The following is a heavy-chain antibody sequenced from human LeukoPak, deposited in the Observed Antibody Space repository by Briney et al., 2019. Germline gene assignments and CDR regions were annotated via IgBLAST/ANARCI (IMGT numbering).Heavy chain of an antibody. V-gene: IGHV1-2*02. D-gene: IGHD2-2*01. Sequence: GASVKVSCKASGYTFTGYYMHWVRQAPGQGLEWMGWINPNSGGTNYAQKFQGRVTMTRDTSISTAYMELSRLRSDDTAVYYCVTGNLLPLDYYYYMDVWGKGTTVTVSS. CDR2: INPNSGGT. CDR1: GYTFTGYY. CDR3: VTGNLLPLDYYYYMDV. J-gene: IGHJ6*03.